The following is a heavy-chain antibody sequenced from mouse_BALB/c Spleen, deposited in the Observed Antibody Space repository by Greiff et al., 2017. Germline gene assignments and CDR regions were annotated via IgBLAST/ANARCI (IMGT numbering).Heavy chain of an antibody. CDR2: ISNGGGST. CDR3: ARHCYYRYDGHYLDY. J-gene: IGHJ2*01. V-gene: IGHV5-12-2*01. CDR1: GFTFSSYT. Sequence: EVMLVESGGGLVQPGGSLTLSCAASGFTFSSYTMSWVRQTPEKRLEWVAYISNGGGSTYYPDTVKGRFTISRDNAKNTLYLQMSSLKSEDTAMYYCARHCYYRYDGHYLDYWGQGTTLTVSS. D-gene: IGHD2-14*01.